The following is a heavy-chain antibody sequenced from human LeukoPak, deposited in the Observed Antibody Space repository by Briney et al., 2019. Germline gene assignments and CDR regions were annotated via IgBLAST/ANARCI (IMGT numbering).Heavy chain of an antibody. V-gene: IGHV3-74*01. CDR3: ASSTQISKYADY. CDR2: MNGDGSIR. Sequence: PGRTLRLSCAASGFTFSSYWMHWVRGAPGKGRVWVSRMNGDGSIRTYADSLRCRFTISSDNAKSTLYLQMNSLRAEDTAVYYCASSTQISKYADYWGQGALVTVSS. CDR1: GFTFSSYW. D-gene: IGHD2-2*01. J-gene: IGHJ4*02.